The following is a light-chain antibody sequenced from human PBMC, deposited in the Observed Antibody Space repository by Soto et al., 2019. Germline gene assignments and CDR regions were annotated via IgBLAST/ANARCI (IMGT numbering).Light chain of an antibody. CDR1: QSVANS. Sequence: EIVITQSPATLSVSPGDRATLACRASQSVANSVAWYQQKPGQAPRLLIYGASARATGIPARFSGSWSGTDFTLTISSLQSEDFAVYYCQQYNHWSSFGPGTKLDFK. V-gene: IGKV3-15*01. CDR2: GAS. CDR3: QQYNHWSS. J-gene: IGKJ3*01.